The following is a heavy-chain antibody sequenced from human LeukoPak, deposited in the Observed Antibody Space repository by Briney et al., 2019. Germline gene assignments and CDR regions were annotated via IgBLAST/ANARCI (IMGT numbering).Heavy chain of an antibody. J-gene: IGHJ4*02. CDR1: GGSISSNNW. D-gene: IGHD1-1*01. CDR2: IYHSGSP. Sequence: SETLSLTCAVSGGSISSNNWWGCVRQPPGKGLEWIGEIYHSGSPNYNPSLKSRVTISVDKSRNHSSLNLSSVTAADTAVYYCARVNINNWHSCDYWGQGTLVTVSS. CDR3: ARVNINNWHSCDY. V-gene: IGHV4-4*02.